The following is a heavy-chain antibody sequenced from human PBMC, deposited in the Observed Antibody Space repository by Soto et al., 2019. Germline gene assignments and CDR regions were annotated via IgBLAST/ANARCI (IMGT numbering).Heavy chain of an antibody. V-gene: IGHV5-10-1*01. Sequence: PGESLKISCKGSGYSFTSYWISWVRQMPWKGLEWMGRIDPSDSYTNYSPSFQGHVTISADKSISTAYLQWSSLKASDTAMYYCARHYYDSSGYGGAFDIWGQGTMVTVSS. CDR3: ARHYYDSSGYGGAFDI. CDR1: GYSFTSYW. CDR2: IDPSDSYT. D-gene: IGHD3-22*01. J-gene: IGHJ3*02.